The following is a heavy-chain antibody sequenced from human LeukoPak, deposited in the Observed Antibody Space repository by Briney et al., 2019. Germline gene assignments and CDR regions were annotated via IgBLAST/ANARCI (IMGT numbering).Heavy chain of an antibody. CDR2: INWNGGST. CDR3: AREVRIFGAYYFDY. V-gene: IGHV3-20*01. J-gene: IGHJ4*02. D-gene: IGHD3-10*02. CDR1: GFTFDDYG. Sequence: GGSLRLSCAASGFTFDDYGMSWVRQAPGKGLEWVSGINWNGGSTGYADSVKGRFTISRDNAKNSLYLQMNSLRAEDTALYHCAREVRIFGAYYFDYWGQGTLVTVSS.